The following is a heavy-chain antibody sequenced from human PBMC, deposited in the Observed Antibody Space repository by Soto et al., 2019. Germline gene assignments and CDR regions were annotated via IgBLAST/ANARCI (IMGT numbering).Heavy chain of an antibody. J-gene: IGHJ4*02. CDR1: GGSISSGGYY. CDR3: ARVHCSSTSCYWDY. V-gene: IGHV4-31*03. D-gene: IGHD2-2*01. Sequence: QVQLQESGPGPVKPSQTLSLTCTVSGGSISSGGYYWSWIRQHPGKGLEWIGYIYYSGSTYYNPSLKSRVTISVDTSKNQFSLKLSPVTAADTAVYYCARVHCSSTSCYWDYWGQGTLVTVSS. CDR2: IYYSGST.